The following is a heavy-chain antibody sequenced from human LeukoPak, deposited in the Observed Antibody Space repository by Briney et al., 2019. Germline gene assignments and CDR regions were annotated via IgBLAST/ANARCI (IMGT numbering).Heavy chain of an antibody. D-gene: IGHD6-13*01. CDR1: GFTFSSYA. CDR2: ISGSGGST. V-gene: IGHV3-23*01. J-gene: IGHJ5*02. CDR3: AKDRYSSSWYDWFDP. Sequence: GGSLRLSCAASGFTFSSYAMSWVRQAPGKGLEWVSAISGSGGSTYYADSVKGRFTISRDNSKNTLYPQMNSLRAEDTAVYYCAKDRYSSSWYDWFDPWGQGTPVTVSS.